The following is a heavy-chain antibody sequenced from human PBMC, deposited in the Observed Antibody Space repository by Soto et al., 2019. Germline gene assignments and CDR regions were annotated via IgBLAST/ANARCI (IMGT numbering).Heavy chain of an antibody. V-gene: IGHV4-39*01. D-gene: IGHD1-1*01. CDR1: NGSISSTNYY. Sequence: QVQLEESGPGLVKPSETLSLSCSVSNGSISSTNYYWAWIRQPPGKGLESIATLYYNGGTYYNPSLKSRLTMSVDTPNVQVSLRLTSVTAADTAIYFCAMNLGLEFDAFDIWGRGTVVTVSS. J-gene: IGHJ3*02. CDR2: LYYNGGT. CDR3: AMNLGLEFDAFDI.